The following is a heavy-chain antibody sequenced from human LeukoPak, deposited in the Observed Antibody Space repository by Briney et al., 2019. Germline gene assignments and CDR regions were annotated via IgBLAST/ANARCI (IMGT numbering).Heavy chain of an antibody. CDR1: GYTFTSYD. CDR2: MNPNSGNT. Sequence: GASVKVSCKASGYTFTSYDINWVRQATGQGLEWMGWMNPNSGNTGYAQKFQGRVTMTRNTSISTAYMELSSLRSEDTAVYYCARGRDPLWFGELSSFDYWGQGTLVTVSS. D-gene: IGHD3-10*01. CDR3: ARGRDPLWFGELSSFDY. V-gene: IGHV1-8*01. J-gene: IGHJ4*02.